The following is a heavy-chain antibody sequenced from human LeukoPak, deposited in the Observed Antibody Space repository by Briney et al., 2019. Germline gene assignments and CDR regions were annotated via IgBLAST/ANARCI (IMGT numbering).Heavy chain of an antibody. D-gene: IGHD3-10*01. Sequence: ASVTVSCKASGYTFASYGISWVRQAPGQGLEWMGWISAYNGNTNYAQKLQGRVTMTEDTSTDTAYMELSSLRSEDTAVYYCATDLSGSGSYFGQADYWGQGTLVTVSS. CDR3: ATDLSGSGSYFGQADY. CDR1: GYTFASYG. CDR2: ISAYNGNT. J-gene: IGHJ4*02. V-gene: IGHV1-18*01.